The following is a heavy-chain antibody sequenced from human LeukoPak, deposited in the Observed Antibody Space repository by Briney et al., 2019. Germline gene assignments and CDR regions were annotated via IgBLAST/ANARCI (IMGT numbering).Heavy chain of an antibody. J-gene: IGHJ4*02. D-gene: IGHD6-13*01. CDR1: GFTFSNYW. Sequence: GGSLRLSCAASGFTFSNYWMSWVRQAPGKGLEWLANINQDGSEIYYVDSVKGRFTISRDNGKNSLYLQINSLRADDTAVYYCARGGSRSWYFDNWGQGTLVTVSS. V-gene: IGHV3-7*01. CDR2: INQDGSEI. CDR3: ARGGSRSWYFDN.